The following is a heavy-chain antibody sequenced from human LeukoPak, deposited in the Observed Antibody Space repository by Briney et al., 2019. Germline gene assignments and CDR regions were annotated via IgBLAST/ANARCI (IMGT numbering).Heavy chain of an antibody. J-gene: IGHJ4*02. Sequence: SETLSLTCTVSGGSISSSSYYWGWIRQPPGTGLEGIGSIYYSGSTYYNPSLKSRVTISVDTSKNQFSLKLSSVTAADTAVYYCARPHPYCGCDCYSFDYWGQGTLVTVSS. CDR1: GGSISSSSYY. V-gene: IGHV4-39*01. CDR2: IYYSGST. CDR3: ARPHPYCGCDCYSFDY. D-gene: IGHD2-21*01.